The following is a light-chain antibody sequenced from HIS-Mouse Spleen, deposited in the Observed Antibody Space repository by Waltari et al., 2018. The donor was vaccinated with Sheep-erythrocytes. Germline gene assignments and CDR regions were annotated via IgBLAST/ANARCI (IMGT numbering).Light chain of an antibody. CDR3: QQSYSTPPT. J-gene: IGKJ4*01. Sequence: DIQMTQSPSSLSASVGDRCTITCRASQSISSYLNWYQQKPGKAPKLLIYAASSLQSGVPSRFSGSGSGTDFTLTISSLQPEDFATYYCQQSYSTPPTFGGGTKVEIK. CDR1: QSISSY. CDR2: AAS. V-gene: IGKV1-39*01.